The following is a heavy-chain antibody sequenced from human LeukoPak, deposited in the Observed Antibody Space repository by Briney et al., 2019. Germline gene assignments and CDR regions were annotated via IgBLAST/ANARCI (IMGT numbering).Heavy chain of an antibody. CDR2: ICYSGST. J-gene: IGHJ5*02. CDR1: GGSISSSCYF. Sequence: SETLSLTCTVPGGSISSSCYFWAWIRQPPGKGLEWIGHICYSGSTFYNPSLKSRVTISVDTSKNQFSLKLSSVTAADTAVYYCARARSSDWHSRFDPWGQGTLVTVSS. CDR3: ARARSSDWHSRFDP. V-gene: IGHV4-39*07. D-gene: IGHD6-19*01.